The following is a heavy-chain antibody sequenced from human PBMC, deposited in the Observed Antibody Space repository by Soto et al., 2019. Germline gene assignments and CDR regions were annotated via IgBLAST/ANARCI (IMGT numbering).Heavy chain of an antibody. CDR3: ASSPTAAGINFFDY. J-gene: IGHJ4*02. CDR2: IIPILGIA. Sequence: ASVKVSCKASVGTFSSYTISWVRLATGQGLEWMGRIIPILGIANYAQKFQGRVTITADESTSTAYMELSSLRSEDTAVYYCASSPTAAGINFFDYWGQGTLVTVSS. D-gene: IGHD6-13*01. CDR1: VGTFSSYT. V-gene: IGHV1-69*02.